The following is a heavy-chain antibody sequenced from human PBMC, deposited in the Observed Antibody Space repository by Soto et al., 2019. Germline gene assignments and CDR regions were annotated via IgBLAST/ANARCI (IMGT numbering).Heavy chain of an antibody. D-gene: IGHD6-6*01. Sequence: QVQLVQSGAEVKKPGASVKVSCKASGYTFTNYCIHWVRQAPGQGLEWMGWISAYNGDTDYAHNLQGRLTLTTDTSTSTAYMELSSLTSDETAVYYWARAPYSTSTLLYFFDYWGQGTLVTVSS. CDR3: ARAPYSTSTLLYFFDY. CDR2: ISAYNGDT. CDR1: GYTFTNYC. V-gene: IGHV1-18*04. J-gene: IGHJ4*02.